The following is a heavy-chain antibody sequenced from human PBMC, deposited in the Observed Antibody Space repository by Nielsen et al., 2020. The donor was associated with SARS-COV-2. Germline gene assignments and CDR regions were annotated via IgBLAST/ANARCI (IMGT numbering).Heavy chain of an antibody. D-gene: IGHD6-6*01. Sequence: WIRQPPGKGLEWVANIKQDGSENYYVDSVKGRFTISRDNAKNSLYLQMNSLGVEDTAVYYCARGAAARRFYYYYYYMDVWGKGTTVTVSS. J-gene: IGHJ6*03. CDR3: ARGAAARRFYYYYYYMDV. V-gene: IGHV3-7*03. CDR2: IKQDGSEN.